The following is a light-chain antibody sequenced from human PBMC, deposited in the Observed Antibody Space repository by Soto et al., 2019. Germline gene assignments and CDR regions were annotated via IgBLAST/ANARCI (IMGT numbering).Light chain of an antibody. V-gene: IGLV2-8*01. CDR2: EVT. CDR1: SSDIGDYNY. CDR3: VSFTVHYSYV. J-gene: IGLJ1*01. Sequence: QSALTQPPSASGSPGQSVTFSCTGTSSDIGDYNYVSWYQQHPGKAPKLMIYEVTKRPSGVPDRFSGSKSGNTASLTVSGLQADDEADYYCVSFTVHYSYVFGTGTKLTVL.